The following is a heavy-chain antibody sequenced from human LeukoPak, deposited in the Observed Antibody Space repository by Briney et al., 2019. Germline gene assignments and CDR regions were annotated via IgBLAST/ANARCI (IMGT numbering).Heavy chain of an antibody. CDR1: GGSISSGGYS. CDR3: ARGGTGTTPFDY. D-gene: IGHD1-1*01. J-gene: IGHJ4*02. V-gene: IGHV4-30-2*01. Sequence: SQTLSLTCAVSGGSISSGGYSWSWIRQPPGKGLEWIGYIYHSGSTYYNPSLKSRVTISVDRSKNQFSLKLSSVTAADTAVYHCARGGTGTTPFDYWGQGTLVTVSS. CDR2: IYHSGST.